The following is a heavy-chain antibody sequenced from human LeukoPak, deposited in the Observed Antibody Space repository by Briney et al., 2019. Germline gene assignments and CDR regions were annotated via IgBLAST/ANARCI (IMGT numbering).Heavy chain of an antibody. CDR1: GYTFTNYG. CDR3: ARGDIVATTIDY. D-gene: IGHD5-12*01. V-gene: IGHV1-18*01. CDR2: VSAYNAHT. Sequence: ASVRVSCKASGYTFTNYGFTWVRQAPGQGLEWMGWVSAYNAHTNYAQKLQGRVTVTTDTSTSTAYMELRSLRSDDTAVYYCARGDIVATTIDYWGQGTLVTVSS. J-gene: IGHJ4*02.